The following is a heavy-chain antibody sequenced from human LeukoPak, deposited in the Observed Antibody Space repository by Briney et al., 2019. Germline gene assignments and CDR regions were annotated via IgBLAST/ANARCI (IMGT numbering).Heavy chain of an antibody. CDR1: GFTFSSYA. Sequence: GGSLRLSCAASGFTFSSYAVHWVRQAPGKGLEWVAVISYDGSNKYYADSVKGRFTISRDNSKNTLYLQMNSLRAEDTAVYYCARYSSSWPLGYGMDVWGQGTTVTVSS. CDR3: ARYSSSWPLGYGMDV. D-gene: IGHD6-13*01. V-gene: IGHV3-30*04. J-gene: IGHJ6*02. CDR2: ISYDGSNK.